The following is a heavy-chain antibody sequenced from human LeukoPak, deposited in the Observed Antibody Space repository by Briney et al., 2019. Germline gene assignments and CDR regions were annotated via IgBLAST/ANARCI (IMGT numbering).Heavy chain of an antibody. D-gene: IGHD2-21*01. V-gene: IGHV4-39*07. CDR1: GGSISSGTYY. J-gene: IGHJ4*02. Sequence: SETLSLTCTVSGGSISSGTYYWSWIRQPAGKGLEWIGSIYHSGSTYYNPTLKSRVTISVDTSKNQFSLKLSSVTAADTAVYYCARLMNTPDVIATPDYWGQGTLVTVSS. CDR2: IYHSGST. CDR3: ARLMNTPDVIATPDY.